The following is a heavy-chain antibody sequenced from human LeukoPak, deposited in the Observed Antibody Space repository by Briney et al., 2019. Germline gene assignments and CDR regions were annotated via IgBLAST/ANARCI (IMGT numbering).Heavy chain of an antibody. V-gene: IGHV4-39*07. CDR2: IYYTGNT. J-gene: IGHJ4*02. CDR3: AGGGADSSGYLPLDY. D-gene: IGHD3-22*01. CDR1: GDSIRNSVYY. Sequence: SETLSLTCTVSGDSIRNSVYYWVWIRQPPGKGLEWIGNIYYTGNTYYNPSLKGRVTISVDTSNNQFSLQLHSVTAADTAVYYCAGGGADSSGYLPLDYWGQGTLVTVSS.